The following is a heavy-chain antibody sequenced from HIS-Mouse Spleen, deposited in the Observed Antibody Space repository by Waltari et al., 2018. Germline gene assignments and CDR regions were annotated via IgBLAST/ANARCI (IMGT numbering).Heavy chain of an antibody. Sequence: EYMGIIYPGDSDTRYSPSFQGQVTISADKSISTAYLQWSSLKASDTAMYYCARHVIAAAGSVDYWGQGTLVTVSS. CDR2: IYPGDSDT. CDR3: ARHVIAAAGSVDY. V-gene: IGHV5-51*01. D-gene: IGHD6-13*01. J-gene: IGHJ4*02.